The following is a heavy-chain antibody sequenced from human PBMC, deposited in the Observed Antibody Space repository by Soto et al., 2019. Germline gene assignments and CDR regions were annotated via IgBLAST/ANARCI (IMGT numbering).Heavy chain of an antibody. V-gene: IGHV4-39*01. CDR1: GGSISSGSYY. CDR3: ARNYTSGWFDS. Sequence: QLQLQESGPGLVKPSETLSLTCTVSGGSISSGSYYWGWIRQPPGKGLEWIGSIYYSGSTSYNPSLECRVFISVDTSRNQFSLNLRSVTATDTAVYFCARNYTSGWFDSWGQGTLVTVSS. D-gene: IGHD6-25*01. J-gene: IGHJ5*01. CDR2: IYYSGST.